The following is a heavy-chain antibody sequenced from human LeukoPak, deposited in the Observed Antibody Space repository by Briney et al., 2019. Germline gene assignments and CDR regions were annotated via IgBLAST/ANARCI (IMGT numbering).Heavy chain of an antibody. CDR2: IYTSGST. CDR3: ARDSLLYDSSGYYTDY. J-gene: IGHJ4*02. V-gene: IGHV4-4*07. Sequence: SETLSLTCTVSGGSISSYYWSWIRQPAGKGLEWIGRIYTSGSTNYNPSLKSRVTMSVDTSKNQFPLKLSSVTAADTAVYYCARDSLLYDSSGYYTDYWGQGTLVTVSS. D-gene: IGHD3-22*01. CDR1: GGSISSYY.